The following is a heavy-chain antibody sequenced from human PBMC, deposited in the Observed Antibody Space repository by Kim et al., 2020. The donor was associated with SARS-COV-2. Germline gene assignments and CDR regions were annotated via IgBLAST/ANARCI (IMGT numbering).Heavy chain of an antibody. Sequence: ASVKVSCKASGYTFTDYYMHWVRQAPGQGLEWMGWINPNSGGTDYAQMFQGRVTMIRDTSISTAYMELSRLRSDDTAVYYCATDRGKGYSLDVWGRGTTVTVSP. CDR3: ATDRGKGYSLDV. D-gene: IGHD3-10*01. CDR2: INPNSGGT. V-gene: IGHV1-2*02. CDR1: GYTFTDYY. J-gene: IGHJ6*04.